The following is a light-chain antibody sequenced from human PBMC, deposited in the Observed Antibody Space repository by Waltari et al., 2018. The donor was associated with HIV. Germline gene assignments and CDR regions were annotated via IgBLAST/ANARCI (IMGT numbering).Light chain of an antibody. Sequence: DFTQSPYTLSLSHGERATLSCRASQNIGNYLAWYQQKPGQAPRLLIYDASTRASGIPARFSGSGSGTDFTLTISSLEPEDVAVYYCQQRSNWPPVTFGQGTRLEI. J-gene: IGKJ5*01. CDR2: DAS. V-gene: IGKV3-11*01. CDR3: QQRSNWPPVT. CDR1: QNIGNY.